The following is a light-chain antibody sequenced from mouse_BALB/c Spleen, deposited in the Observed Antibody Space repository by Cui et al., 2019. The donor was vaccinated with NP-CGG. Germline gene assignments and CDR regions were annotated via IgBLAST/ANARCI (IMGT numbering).Light chain of an antibody. J-gene: IGLJ1*01. Sequence: HAVVTHEGALTTSPGETVTLTCRSSTGAVTTSNYANWVQEKPDHLFTGLIGGTNNRAPGVPARFSGSLIGDKAALTITGAQTEDEAIYFCALWYSNHWVFGGGTKLTVL. CDR1: TGAVTTSNY. CDR2: GTN. V-gene: IGLV1*01. CDR3: ALWYSNHWV.